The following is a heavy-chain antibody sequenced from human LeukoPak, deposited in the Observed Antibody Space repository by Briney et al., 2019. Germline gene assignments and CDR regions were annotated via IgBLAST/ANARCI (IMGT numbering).Heavy chain of an antibody. CDR3: ARGSRIGGFLEWYIDFDY. D-gene: IGHD3-3*01. Sequence: GASVKVSCKASGYTFTSYYMHWVRQAPGQGLEWMGIINPNSGGTNYAQKFQGRVTMTRDTSISTAYMELSRLRSDDTAVYYCARGSRIGGFLEWYIDFDYWGQGTLVTVSS. CDR2: INPNSGGT. V-gene: IGHV1-2*02. J-gene: IGHJ4*02. CDR1: GYTFTSYY.